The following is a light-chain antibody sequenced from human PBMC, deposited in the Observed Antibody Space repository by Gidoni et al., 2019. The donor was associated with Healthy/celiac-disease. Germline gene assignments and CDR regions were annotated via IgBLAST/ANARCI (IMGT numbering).Light chain of an antibody. Sequence: EIVMTQSPATLSVSPGERATLSCRASHSVSSNLAWYQQKPGQAPRLLIYGASTRATGIPARFSGSGSGTEFTLTISSLQSEDFAVYYCQQYNNWPRTFGQXTKVEIK. V-gene: IGKV3-15*01. CDR1: HSVSSN. CDR2: GAS. J-gene: IGKJ1*01. CDR3: QQYNNWPRT.